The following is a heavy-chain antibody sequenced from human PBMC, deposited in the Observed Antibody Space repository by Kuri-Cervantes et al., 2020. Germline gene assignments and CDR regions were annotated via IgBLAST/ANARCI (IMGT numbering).Heavy chain of an antibody. J-gene: IGHJ4*02. CDR3: ARDVKRYSSGRAPFDY. V-gene: IGHV1-8*02. D-gene: IGHD6-19*01. CDR1: GGTFSSYA. CDR2: MNPNSGNT. Sequence: ASVKISCKASGGTFSSYAISWVRQAPGQGLEWMGWMNPNSGNTGYAQKLQGRVTMTRNTSISTAHMELRSLRTDDTAVYYCARDVKRYSSGRAPFDYWGQGTLVTVSS.